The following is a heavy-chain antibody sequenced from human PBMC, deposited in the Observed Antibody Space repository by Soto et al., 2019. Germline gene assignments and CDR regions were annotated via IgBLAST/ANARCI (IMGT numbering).Heavy chain of an antibody. V-gene: IGHV4-34*01. CDR3: ARNRGHPDS. Sequence: SETLSLTCAVYGGSFSGYYWSWIRQPPGKGLEWIGEINHSGSTNYNPSLKSRVTISVDTSKNHFSLKLSSVTDADTAVYYCARNRGHPDSWGQGTLVTVSS. CDR1: GGSFSGYY. J-gene: IGHJ4*02. D-gene: IGHD7-27*01. CDR2: INHSGST.